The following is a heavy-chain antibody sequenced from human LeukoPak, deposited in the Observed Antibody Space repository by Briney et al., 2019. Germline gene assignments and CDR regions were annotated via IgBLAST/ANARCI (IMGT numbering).Heavy chain of an antibody. Sequence: GASVKVSSKASGYTFTNYGISWVRQAPGQGLEWMGWISAYNGNTNYAQRLQGRVTMTTDTSTNTAYMELRSLGSDDTAVYYCARSYYYDSSGYYPPDYWGQGTLVTVSS. J-gene: IGHJ4*02. CDR2: ISAYNGNT. D-gene: IGHD3-22*01. V-gene: IGHV1-18*01. CDR1: GYTFTNYG. CDR3: ARSYYYDSSGYYPPDY.